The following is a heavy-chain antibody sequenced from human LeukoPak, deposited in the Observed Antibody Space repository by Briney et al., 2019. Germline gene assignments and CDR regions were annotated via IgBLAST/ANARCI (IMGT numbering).Heavy chain of an antibody. V-gene: IGHV3-20*04. CDR3: ARTYYGSGSYLNYYMDV. CDR1: GFTFDDYG. CDR2: INWNGGST. J-gene: IGHJ6*03. D-gene: IGHD3-10*01. Sequence: PGGSLRLSCAASGFTFDDYGMSWVRQAPGKGLEWVSGINWNGGSTGYADSVKGRFTISRDNAKNSLYLQMNSLRAEDTALYYCARTYYGSGSYLNYYMDVWGKGTTVTISS.